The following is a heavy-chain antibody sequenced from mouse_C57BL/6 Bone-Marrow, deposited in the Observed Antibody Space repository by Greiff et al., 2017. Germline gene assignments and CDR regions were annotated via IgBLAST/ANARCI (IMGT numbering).Heavy chain of an antibody. J-gene: IGHJ1*03. V-gene: IGHV1-63*01. D-gene: IGHD1-1*01. CDR3: AREYYGSSYNWYFDV. CDR2: IYPGGGYT. CDR1: GYTFTNYW. Sequence: VQLQQSGAELVRPGTSVKMSCKASGYTFTNYWIGWAKQRPGHGLEWIGDIYPGGGYTNYNEKFKGKATLTADKSSSTAYMQFISLTSDDSAIDYCAREYYGSSYNWYFDVWGTGTTVTVSS.